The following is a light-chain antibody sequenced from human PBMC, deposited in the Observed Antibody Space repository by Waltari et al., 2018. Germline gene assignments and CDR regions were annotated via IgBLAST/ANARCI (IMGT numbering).Light chain of an antibody. V-gene: IGKV1-39*01. J-gene: IGKJ2*03. Sequence: DIQMTQSPSSLSASLGDGVTITCRSSQTIRNYLNLYQQKPGEAPNLLIYAASILQSGVPSRFSGSGSGTDFTLTISSLQAEDLATYYCQQSYTTPRSFGQGTKLEIK. CDR3: QQSYTTPRS. CDR1: QTIRNY. CDR2: AAS.